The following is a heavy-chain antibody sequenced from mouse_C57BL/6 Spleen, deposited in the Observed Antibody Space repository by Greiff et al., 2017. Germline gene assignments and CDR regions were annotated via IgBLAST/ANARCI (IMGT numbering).Heavy chain of an antibody. D-gene: IGHD2-4*01. Sequence: QVQLKESGAELAKPGASVKLSCKASGYTFTSYWMHWVKQRPGQGLEWIGYINPSSGYTKYNQKFKDKATLTADKSSSTAYMQLSSLTYEDSAVYYSASYDYDGEYYAMDSRGQGTSDTASS. CDR3: ASYDYDGEYYAMDS. CDR2: INPSSGYT. V-gene: IGHV1-7*01. CDR1: GYTFTSYW. J-gene: IGHJ4*01.